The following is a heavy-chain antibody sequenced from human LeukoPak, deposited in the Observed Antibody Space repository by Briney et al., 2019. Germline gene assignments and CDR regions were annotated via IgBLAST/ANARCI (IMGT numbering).Heavy chain of an antibody. Sequence: GGSQRLSCAASGFTLSQFAMHCVRQATGKGLEWVAIITYDGDYQYYADSVKGRFTISRDDSSNTPSLQMKSLRTEDAAVYFCARGNQRDRYYYNYMDVWGKGTTVTVSS. D-gene: IGHD1-14*01. V-gene: IGHV3-30*01. CDR2: ITYDGDYQ. CDR3: ARGNQRDRYYYNYMDV. J-gene: IGHJ6*03. CDR1: GFTLSQFA.